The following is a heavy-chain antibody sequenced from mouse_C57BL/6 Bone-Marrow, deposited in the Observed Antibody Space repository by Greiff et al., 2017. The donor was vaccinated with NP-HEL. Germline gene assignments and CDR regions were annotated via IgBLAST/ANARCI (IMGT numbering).Heavy chain of an antibody. J-gene: IGHJ4*01. CDR2: INPYNGGT. Sequence: EVKVVESGPVLVKPGASVKMSCKASGYTFTDYYMNWVKQSHGKSLEWIGVINPYNGGTSYNQKFKGKATLTVDKSSSTAYMELNSLTSEDSAVYYCARKKDYPYAMDYWGQGTSVTVSS. CDR3: ARKKDYPYAMDY. V-gene: IGHV1-19*01. D-gene: IGHD2-4*01. CDR1: GYTFTDYY.